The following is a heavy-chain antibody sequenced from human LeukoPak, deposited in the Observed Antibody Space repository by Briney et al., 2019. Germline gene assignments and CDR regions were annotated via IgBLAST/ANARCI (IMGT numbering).Heavy chain of an antibody. J-gene: IGHJ4*02. CDR2: VKGDGSST. Sequence: GGSLRLSCAASGFTFSSNWMHWVRQAPGKGLVWVSRVKGDGSSTSYANSVKGRFTISRDNAKNTLFLQMNSLRAEDTAVYYCVRDGVGAPPFDYWGQGTLVTVSS. CDR3: VRDGVGAPPFDY. CDR1: GFTFSSNW. D-gene: IGHD1-26*01. V-gene: IGHV3-74*01.